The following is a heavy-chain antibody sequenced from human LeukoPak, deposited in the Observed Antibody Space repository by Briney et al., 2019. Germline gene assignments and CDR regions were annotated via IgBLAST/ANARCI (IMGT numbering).Heavy chain of an antibody. CDR1: GYTFTGYY. CDR2: INPNSGDP. Sequence: GASVKVSCKASGYTFTGYYMHWVRQAPGQGLEWMGWINPNSGDPDYPQKFQGRVTMTRDTSISTAYMELSRLRSDDTAVYYCARVELLLYYMDVWGKGTTVTVSS. D-gene: IGHD2-2*01. CDR3: ARVELLLYYMDV. J-gene: IGHJ6*03. V-gene: IGHV1-2*02.